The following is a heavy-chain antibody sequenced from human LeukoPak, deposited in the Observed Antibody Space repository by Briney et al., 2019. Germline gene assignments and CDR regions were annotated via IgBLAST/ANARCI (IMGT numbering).Heavy chain of an antibody. CDR2: IIPALDRA. CDR3: ARRTDAVDDAFDI. Sequence: ASVKVSCKASGGNFNNYAVNWVRQAPGQGLQWMGRIIPALDRANYAHNFQGRLTITADKSTKTAYMELSSLRSEDTGLYFCARRTDAVDDAFDIWGQGTMLTVSS. D-gene: IGHD3/OR15-3a*01. CDR1: GGNFNNYA. V-gene: IGHV1-69*04. J-gene: IGHJ3*02.